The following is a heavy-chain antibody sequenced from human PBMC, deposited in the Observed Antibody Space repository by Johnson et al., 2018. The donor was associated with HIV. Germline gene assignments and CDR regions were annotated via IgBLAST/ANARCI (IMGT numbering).Heavy chain of an antibody. Sequence: VQLVECGGGLAQPGGSLRLSCVASGFTFSSFWMSWVRQAPGKGLEWVTNIKQDGSEKYYVDSVKGRFTIARYKANNSLYLQMNSLRAEDTAVYYCATGEDDGFWGQETMVTVAS. CDR2: IKQDGSEK. V-gene: IGHV3-7*02. CDR3: ATGEDDGF. CDR1: GFTFSSFW. J-gene: IGHJ3*01. D-gene: IGHD5-24*01.